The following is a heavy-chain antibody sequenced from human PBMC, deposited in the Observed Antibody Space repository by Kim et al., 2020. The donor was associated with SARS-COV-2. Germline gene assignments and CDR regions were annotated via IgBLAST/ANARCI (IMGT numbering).Heavy chain of an antibody. CDR1: GFTFSSYG. CDR3: AKDEVLRYFDYPTDPWY. CDR2: ISYDGSNK. J-gene: IGHJ4*02. D-gene: IGHD3-9*01. Sequence: GGSLRLSCAASGFTFSSYGMHWVRQAPGKGLEWVAVISYDGSNKYYADSVKGRFTISRDNSKNTLYLQMNSLRAEDTAVYYCAKDEVLRYFDYPTDPWYWGQGTLVTVSS. V-gene: IGHV3-30*18.